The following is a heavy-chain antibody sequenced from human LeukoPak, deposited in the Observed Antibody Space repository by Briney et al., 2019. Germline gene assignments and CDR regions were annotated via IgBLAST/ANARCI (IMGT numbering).Heavy chain of an antibody. Sequence: ASVKVSCKASGYTFTSYGISWVRQAPGQGLEWMGWISAYNGNTNYAQTLQGRVTMTTDTSTSTAYMELRSLRSDDTAVYYCAREQVNIRFLEWLGHNWFDPWGQGTLVTVSS. J-gene: IGHJ5*02. V-gene: IGHV1-18*01. CDR3: AREQVNIRFLEWLGHNWFDP. CDR2: ISAYNGNT. D-gene: IGHD3-3*01. CDR1: GYTFTSYG.